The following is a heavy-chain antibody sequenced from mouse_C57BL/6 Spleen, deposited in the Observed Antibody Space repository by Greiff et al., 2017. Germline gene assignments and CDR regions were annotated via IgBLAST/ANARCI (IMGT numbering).Heavy chain of an antibody. CDR1: GFSLTSYG. CDR2: IWRGGST. CDR3: AKGSNYYGSTYYAMDY. J-gene: IGHJ4*01. D-gene: IGHD1-1*01. V-gene: IGHV2-5*01. Sequence: QVQLKESGPGLVQPSQSLSITCTVSGFSLTSYGVHWVRQSPGKGLEWLGVIWRGGSTDYNAAFMSKLSITKDNSKSQVFFKMNSLQADDTAIYSCAKGSNYYGSTYYAMDYWGQGTSVTVSS.